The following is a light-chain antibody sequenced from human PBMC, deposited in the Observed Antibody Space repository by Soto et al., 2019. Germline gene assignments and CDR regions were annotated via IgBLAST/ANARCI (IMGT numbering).Light chain of an antibody. CDR1: SSDVGSYNR. J-gene: IGLJ2*01. CDR3: SSYTSSSTLI. Sequence: QSALTQPPSVSGSPGQSVTISCTGTSSDVGSYNRVSWYQQPPGTAPKLLIYEVSTRPSGVPDRFSGSKSGNTASLTISGLQAEDEADYYCSSYTSSSTLILGGGTKLTVL. CDR2: EVS. V-gene: IGLV2-18*02.